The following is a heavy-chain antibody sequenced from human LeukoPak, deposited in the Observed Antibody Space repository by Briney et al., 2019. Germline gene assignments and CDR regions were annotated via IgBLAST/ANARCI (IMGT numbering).Heavy chain of an antibody. CDR3: AKPRRITIFGVVITDYYYYGMDV. CDR2: ISGSGGST. Sequence: PGGSLRLSCAASGFTFSSYAMSWVRQAPGKGLEWVSAISGSGGSTYYADSVKGRFTISRDNSKNTLYLQMNSLRAEDTAVYYCAKPRRITIFGVVITDYYYYGMDVWGQGTTVTVSS. V-gene: IGHV3-23*01. CDR1: GFTFSSYA. D-gene: IGHD3-3*01. J-gene: IGHJ6*02.